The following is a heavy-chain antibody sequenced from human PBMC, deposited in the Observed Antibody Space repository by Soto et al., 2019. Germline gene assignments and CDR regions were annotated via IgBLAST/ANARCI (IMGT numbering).Heavy chain of an antibody. V-gene: IGHV1-69*13. J-gene: IGHJ4*02. CDR3: GRGTDFWSGYYFGY. Sequence: SVKVSCKASGGTFSSYAISWVRQAPGQGLEWMGGIIPIFGTANYAQKFQGRVTITADESTGTAYMELSSLGSEDPAVYYCGRGTDFWSGYYFGYWGQGTLVTVSS. D-gene: IGHD3-3*01. CDR1: GGTFSSYA. CDR2: IIPIFGTA.